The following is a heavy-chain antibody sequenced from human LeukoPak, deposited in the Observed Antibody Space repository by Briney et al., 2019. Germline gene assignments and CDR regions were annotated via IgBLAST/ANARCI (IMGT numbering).Heavy chain of an antibody. Sequence: GASVKVSCKASGYAFTGYYMHWVRQAPGQGLEWMGWINPNSGGTNYAQKFQGRVTMTRDTSISTAYKELSRLRSDDTAVYYCASNVLLWFGDYYGMDVWGQGTTVTVSS. CDR1: GYAFTGYY. J-gene: IGHJ6*02. V-gene: IGHV1-2*02. D-gene: IGHD3-10*01. CDR2: INPNSGGT. CDR3: ASNVLLWFGDYYGMDV.